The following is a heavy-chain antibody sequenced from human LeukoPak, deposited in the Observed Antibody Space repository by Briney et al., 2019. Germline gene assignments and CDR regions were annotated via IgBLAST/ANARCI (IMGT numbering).Heavy chain of an antibody. CDR2: ISSSGSTI. J-gene: IGHJ4*02. CDR3: ASFYGGGFDY. D-gene: IGHD4-23*01. Sequence: PGGSLRLSCAASGFTFSSYEMNWVRQAPGKGLEWVSYISSSGSTIYYADSVKGRFTISRDNAKNSLYLQMNSLRAEDMAVYYCASFYGGGFDYWGQGTLVTVSS. CDR1: GFTFSSYE. V-gene: IGHV3-48*03.